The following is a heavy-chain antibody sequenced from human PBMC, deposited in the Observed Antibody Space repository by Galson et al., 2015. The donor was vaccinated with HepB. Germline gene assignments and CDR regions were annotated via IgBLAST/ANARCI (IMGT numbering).Heavy chain of an antibody. Sequence: SLRLSCAVSGFSFSDHYIDWVRQAPGKGLEWVGRSRNKPKGYSTAYAASVKGRFTVSRDDSKNSVFLQMNSLRGEDTAVYYCARSEVTTVVTDFDSWGQGTLVTVSS. CDR1: GFSFSDHY. CDR3: ARSEVTTVVTDFDS. V-gene: IGHV3-72*01. J-gene: IGHJ4*02. D-gene: IGHD4-23*01. CDR2: SRNKPKGYST.